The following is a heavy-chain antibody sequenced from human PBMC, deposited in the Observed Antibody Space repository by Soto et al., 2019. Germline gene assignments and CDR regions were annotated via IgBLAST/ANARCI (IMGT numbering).Heavy chain of an antibody. V-gene: IGHV4-59*01. CDR3: AKVRGYASGWRYFDY. CDR1: GGSISGYY. J-gene: IGHJ4*02. D-gene: IGHD5-18*01. Sequence: NPSETLSLTCNVSGGSISGYYWSWIRQAPGKGLQWIGYIFHSGSTSYNPSLRSRVTISVDTSKNQFSLKVNSVTAADTAVYYCAKVRGYASGWRYFDYWGQGTLVTVSS. CDR2: IFHSGST.